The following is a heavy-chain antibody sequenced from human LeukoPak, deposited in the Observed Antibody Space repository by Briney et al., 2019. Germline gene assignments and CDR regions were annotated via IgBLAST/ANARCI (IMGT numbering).Heavy chain of an antibody. CDR2: ISSSSSYI. CDR3: ARSGYYYDSSGPDY. D-gene: IGHD3-22*01. J-gene: IGHJ4*02. CDR1: GFTFSSYE. V-gene: IGHV3-21*01. Sequence: KPGGSLRLSCAASGFTFSSYEMNWVRQAPGKGLEWVSSISSSSSYIYYADSVKGRFTISRDNAKNSLYLQMNSLRAEDTAVYYCARSGYYYDSSGPDYWGQGTLVTVSS.